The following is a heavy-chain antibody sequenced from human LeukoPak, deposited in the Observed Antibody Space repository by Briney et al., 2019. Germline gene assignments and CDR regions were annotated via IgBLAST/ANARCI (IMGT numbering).Heavy chain of an antibody. CDR2: IVVGSGNT. V-gene: IGHV1-58*01. D-gene: IGHD3-22*01. J-gene: IGHJ3*02. Sequence: GTSVKVSCKASGFTFTSSAVQWVRQARGQRLEWIGWIVVGSGNTNYAQKFQERVTITRDMSTSTAYMELSSLRSEDTAVYYCAATYYYHSSGYRPDNDAFDIWGQGTMVTVSS. CDR3: AATYYYHSSGYRPDNDAFDI. CDR1: GFTFTSSA.